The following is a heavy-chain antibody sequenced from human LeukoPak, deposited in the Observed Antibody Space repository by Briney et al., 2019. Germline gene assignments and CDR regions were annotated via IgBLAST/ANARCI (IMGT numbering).Heavy chain of an antibody. Sequence: SETLCLTCTVSGYFINTNYYWVWIRQPPGKGLGWIATISHSGSTYYNPSLKSRVTISVETSKSQFSLKLSSVTAADTAVYYCARINTIMPTFDYWGQGTLVTVSS. CDR2: ISHSGST. J-gene: IGHJ4*02. CDR1: GYFINTNYY. V-gene: IGHV4-38-2*02. CDR3: ARINTIMPTFDY. D-gene: IGHD5-24*01.